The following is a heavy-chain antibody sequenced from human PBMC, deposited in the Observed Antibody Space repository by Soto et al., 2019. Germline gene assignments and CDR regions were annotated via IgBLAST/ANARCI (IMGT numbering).Heavy chain of an antibody. J-gene: IGHJ6*02. CDR2: TWYDGSNK. Sequence: PGGSLRLSCAASGFTFSSYDMHWVRQAPGKGLEWVAVTWYDGSNKYYADSVKGRFTISRDNSKNMLYLQMDNLRAEDTAVYYCAGDPSDVTYYYRMAVWGQGTTVTVSS. CDR1: GFTFSSYD. V-gene: IGHV3-33*01. CDR3: AGDPSDVTYYYRMAV. D-gene: IGHD2-21*01.